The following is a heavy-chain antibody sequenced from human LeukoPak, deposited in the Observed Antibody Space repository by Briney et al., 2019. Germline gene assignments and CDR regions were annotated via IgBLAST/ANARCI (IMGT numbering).Heavy chain of an antibody. CDR3: AREIAAWWYFDY. CDR2: INHSGST. Sequence: PSETLSLTCAVYGGSFSGYYWSWIRQPPGKGLEWIGEINHSGSTNYNPSLKSRVTISVDTSKNQFSLKLSSVTAADTAVYNCAREIAAWWYFDYWGQGTLVTVSS. J-gene: IGHJ4*02. V-gene: IGHV4-34*01. CDR1: GGSFSGYY. D-gene: IGHD6-6*01.